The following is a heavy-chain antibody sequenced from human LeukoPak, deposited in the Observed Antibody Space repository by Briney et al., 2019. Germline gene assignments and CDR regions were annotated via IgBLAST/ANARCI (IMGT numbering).Heavy chain of an antibody. J-gene: IGHJ5*02. CDR2: IYYSGST. CDR1: GGSISSHY. D-gene: IGHD2-2*01. V-gene: IGHV4-59*11. CDR3: ARDIKVGVVPVVSSWFDP. Sequence: SETLSLTCTVSGGSISSHYWSWIRQPPGKGLEWIGYIYYSGSTNYNPSLKSRVTISVDTSKNQFSLKLSSVTAADTAVYYCARDIKVGVVPVVSSWFDPWGQGTLVTVSS.